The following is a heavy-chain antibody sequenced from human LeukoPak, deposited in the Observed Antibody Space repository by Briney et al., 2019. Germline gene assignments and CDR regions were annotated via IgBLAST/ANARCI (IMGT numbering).Heavy chain of an antibody. D-gene: IGHD3-22*01. CDR3: AKDNSPRTITMIGSN. CDR2: ITWDGDST. V-gene: IGHV3-43D*03. Sequence: GGSLRLSCAASGFTFDDYAMYWVRQPPGKGLEWVSLITWDGDSTYYSDSVKGRFTISRDNGKNSLYLQMNSLRAEDTALYYCAKDNSPRTITMIGSNWGQGTLVTVSS. J-gene: IGHJ4*02. CDR1: GFTFDDYA.